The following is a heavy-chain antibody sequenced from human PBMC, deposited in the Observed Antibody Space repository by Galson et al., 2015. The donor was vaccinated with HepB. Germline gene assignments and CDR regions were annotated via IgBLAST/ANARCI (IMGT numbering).Heavy chain of an antibody. CDR1: GFTFSSYG. V-gene: IGHV3-23*01. J-gene: IGHJ6*03. D-gene: IGHD2-21*01. CDR3: AKGVIAYSSMDV. Sequence: SLRLSCAASGFTFSSYGMDWVRQAPGKGLEWVSSISGGRESSYYADSVRGRFTISRDNSKNTLDLQMDCLRAEDTAVYYCAKGVIAYSSMDVWGKGTTVTVSS. CDR2: ISGGRESS.